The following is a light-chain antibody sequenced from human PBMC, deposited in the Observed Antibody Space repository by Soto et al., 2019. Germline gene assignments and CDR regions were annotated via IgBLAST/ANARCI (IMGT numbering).Light chain of an antibody. Sequence: QSVLTQPPSVSGAPGQRVTISCTGSSSNIGAGYDVHWYQQLPGTAPKLLISGNNNRPSGVPDRFSGFKSGTSASLAITGLQAEDEADYYCQSYDSSVSKVVFGGGTKLTVL. CDR1: SSNIGAGYD. V-gene: IGLV1-40*01. CDR2: GNN. J-gene: IGLJ2*01. CDR3: QSYDSSVSKVV.